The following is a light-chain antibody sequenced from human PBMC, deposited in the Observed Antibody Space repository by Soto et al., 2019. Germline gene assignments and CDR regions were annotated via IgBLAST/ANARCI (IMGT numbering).Light chain of an antibody. V-gene: IGKV3-20*01. CDR2: GAS. CDR3: QQYGSSAWT. CDR1: QSVSSSY. Sequence: EIVLPQSPGTLSLSPGESATLSCRASQSVSSSYLAWYQQKPGQAPRLLIYGASSRATGIPDRFSGSGSGTDFTLTISRREPEDFAVYYCQQYGSSAWTFGQGTKVDI. J-gene: IGKJ1*01.